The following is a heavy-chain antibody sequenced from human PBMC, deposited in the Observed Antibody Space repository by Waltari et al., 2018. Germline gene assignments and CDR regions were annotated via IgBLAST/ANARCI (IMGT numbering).Heavy chain of an antibody. CDR2: SSGSGGST. CDR3: AKDQVFSGIAVAGNYFDY. V-gene: IGHV3-23*04. CDR1: GFTFRSYA. D-gene: IGHD6-19*01. J-gene: IGHJ4*02. Sequence: EVQLVESGGGLVQPGGSLRLSCAASGFTFRSYAMSRVRQAPGKGLEWVSASSGSGGSTYYADSVKGRFTISRDNSKNTLYLQMNSLRAEDTAVYYCAKDQVFSGIAVAGNYFDYWGQGTLVTVSS.